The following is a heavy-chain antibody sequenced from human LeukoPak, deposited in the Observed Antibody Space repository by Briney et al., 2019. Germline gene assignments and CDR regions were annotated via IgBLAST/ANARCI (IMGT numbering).Heavy chain of an antibody. CDR2: ITSSSSYT. CDR3: ARDSAYGSGSSSSVVADY. J-gene: IGHJ4*02. Sequence: AGGSLRLSCAASGFTFSDYYMSWIRQAPGKGLEWVSYITSSSSYTNYADSVKGRFSISRDDAKNSLYLHMNSLRVEDTAVYYCARDSAYGSGSSSSVVADYWGQGTLVTVSS. D-gene: IGHD3-10*01. CDR1: GFTFSDYY. V-gene: IGHV3-11*05.